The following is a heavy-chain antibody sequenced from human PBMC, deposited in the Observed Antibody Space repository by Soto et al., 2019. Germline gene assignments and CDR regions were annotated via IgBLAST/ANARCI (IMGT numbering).Heavy chain of an antibody. Sequence: QVQLQESGPGLVKPSGTLSLTCAVSGGSISSSNWWSWVRQPPGKGLEWIGEIYHSGSTNYNPSLKSRVTISVDQSKHQFSLKLSSVPAADTAVYYCARAKLELPTHGMDVWGQGTTVTVSS. J-gene: IGHJ6*02. V-gene: IGHV4-4*02. D-gene: IGHD1-7*01. CDR2: IYHSGST. CDR1: GGSISSSNW. CDR3: ARAKLELPTHGMDV.